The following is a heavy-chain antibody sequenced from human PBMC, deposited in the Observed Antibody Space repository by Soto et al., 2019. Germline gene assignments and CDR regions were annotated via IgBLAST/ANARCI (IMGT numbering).Heavy chain of an antibody. CDR3: ARDDDLTDNGLDH. J-gene: IGHJ4*02. V-gene: IGHV3-33*01. CDR2: IVADGTGL. CDR1: GFRFSNYG. Sequence: QVQLVESGGGVVQPGRSLRLSCAASGFRFSNYGMHWVRQAPGKGLEWLAVIVADGTGLHYADSVRGRFTISRDNSKNTLYLQLNSLGADETAIYFCARDDDLTDNGLDHWGQGTLVTVSS. D-gene: IGHD1-1*01.